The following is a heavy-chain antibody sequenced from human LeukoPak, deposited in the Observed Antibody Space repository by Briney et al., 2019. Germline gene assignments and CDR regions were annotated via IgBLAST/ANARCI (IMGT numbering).Heavy chain of an antibody. V-gene: IGHV3-23*01. CDR3: ATYYDSSGYYYNGALDI. J-gene: IGHJ3*02. CDR2: ISGSGGST. Sequence: PGGSLRLSCAASGFTFSSYAMSWVRQAPGKGLEWVSAISGSGGSTYYADAVKGRFTISRDNSKNTLYLQMNSLRAEDTAVYYCATYYDSSGYYYNGALDIWGQGTMVTVSS. CDR1: GFTFSSYA. D-gene: IGHD3-22*01.